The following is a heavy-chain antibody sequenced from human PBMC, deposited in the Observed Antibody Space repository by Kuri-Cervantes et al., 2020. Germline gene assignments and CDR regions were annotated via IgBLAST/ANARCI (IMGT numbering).Heavy chain of an antibody. CDR3: ARAGSRGAYYYYYMDV. CDR2: INSDGSST. J-gene: IGHJ6*03. Sequence: GESLKISCAASGFTFSSYWMHWVRQAPGKGLVWVSRINSDGSSTSYADSVKGRFTISRDNAKNTLFLQMNSLRAEDTAVYYCARAGSRGAYYYYYMDVWGKGTTVTVSS. D-gene: IGHD3-10*01. V-gene: IGHV3-74*01. CDR1: GFTFSSYW.